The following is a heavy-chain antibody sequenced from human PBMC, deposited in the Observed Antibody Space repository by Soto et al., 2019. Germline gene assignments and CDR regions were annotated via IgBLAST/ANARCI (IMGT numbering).Heavy chain of an antibody. J-gene: IGHJ6*02. V-gene: IGHV1-18*01. CDR2: INGYNGNT. Sequence: QVQLEQSGAEVKKPGDSMKVSCKAYGYTFTSYGISWVRQAPGQGLEWMGWINGYNGNTDYPQKVQGRVTMTTDTSTSTAYMELRSLRSDDTAVHYCAREGSAPYYYYGMDVWGQGTTVTVSS. D-gene: IGHD6-19*01. CDR1: GYTFTSYG. CDR3: AREGSAPYYYYGMDV.